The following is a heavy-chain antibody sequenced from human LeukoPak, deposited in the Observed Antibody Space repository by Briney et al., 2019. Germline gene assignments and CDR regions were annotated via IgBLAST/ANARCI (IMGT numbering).Heavy chain of an antibody. CDR3: ARSITYYYDSSGYYLGERNKITAIDY. CDR2: MNPNSGNT. V-gene: IGHV1-8*01. D-gene: IGHD3-22*01. CDR1: GYTFTSYD. Sequence: GASVKVSCKASGYTFTSYDINWVRQATGQGLEWMGWMNPNSGNTDYEQKFQGRVTMTRNTSISTAYMELSSLRSEDTAVYYCARSITYYYDSSGYYLGERNKITAIDYWGQGTLVTVSS. J-gene: IGHJ4*02.